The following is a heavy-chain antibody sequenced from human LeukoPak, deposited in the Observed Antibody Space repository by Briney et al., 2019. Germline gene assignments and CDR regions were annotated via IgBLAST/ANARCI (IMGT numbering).Heavy chain of an antibody. CDR3: ARGSYGHFDY. J-gene: IGHJ4*02. V-gene: IGHV4-59*01. D-gene: IGHD5-18*01. CDR2: IHYSGST. Sequence: SETLSLTCTVSGDANRNYYWNWIRQTPGKGLEWIGYIHYSGSTRYNPSLKSRVAILIDISKSQFSLKLSSVTAADTAVYYCARGSYGHFDYWGQGTLVTVSS. CDR1: GDANRNYY.